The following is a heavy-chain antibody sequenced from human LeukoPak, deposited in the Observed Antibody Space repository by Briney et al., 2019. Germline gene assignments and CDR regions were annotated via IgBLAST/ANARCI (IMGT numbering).Heavy chain of an antibody. J-gene: IGHJ4*02. D-gene: IGHD2-21*02. CDR3: AREAYCGGDCYSGFDY. V-gene: IGHV4-59*01. Sequence: SETLSLTCTVSGGSISSYHWSWIRQPPGKGLEWIGYIYYSGSTNYNPSLKSRVTISVDTSKNQFSLKLSSVTAADTAVYYCAREAYCGGDCYSGFDYWGQETLVTVSS. CDR1: GGSISSYH. CDR2: IYYSGST.